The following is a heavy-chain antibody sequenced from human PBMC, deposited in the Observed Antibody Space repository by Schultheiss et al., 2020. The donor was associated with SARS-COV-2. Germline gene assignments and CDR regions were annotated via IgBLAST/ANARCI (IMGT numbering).Heavy chain of an antibody. V-gene: IGHV3-23*01. CDR3: ARDPQWELLFYFDY. CDR1: GFTFSTYA. D-gene: IGHD1-26*01. CDR2: ISGSGGNT. J-gene: IGHJ4*02. Sequence: GGSLRLSCAASGFTFSTYAMSWVRQAPGKGLEWVSAISGSGGNTFYADSVKGRFTISRDNSKNTLYLQMNSLRAEDTAVYYCARDPQWELLFYFDYWGQGTLVTVSS.